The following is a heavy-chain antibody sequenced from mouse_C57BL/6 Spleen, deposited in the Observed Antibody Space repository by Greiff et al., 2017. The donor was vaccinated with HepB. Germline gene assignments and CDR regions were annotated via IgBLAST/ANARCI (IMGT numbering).Heavy chain of an antibody. D-gene: IGHD1-1*01. CDR3: ARDTTVVATFDY. J-gene: IGHJ2*01. V-gene: IGHV1-59*01. CDR2: IDPSDSYT. Sequence: VQLQQPGAELVRPGPSVKLSCKASGYTFTSYWMHWVKQRPGQGLEWIGVIDPSDSYTNYNQKFKGKATLTVDTSSSTAYMQLSSLTSEDSAVYYCARDTTVVATFDYWGQGTTLTVSS. CDR1: GYTFTSYW.